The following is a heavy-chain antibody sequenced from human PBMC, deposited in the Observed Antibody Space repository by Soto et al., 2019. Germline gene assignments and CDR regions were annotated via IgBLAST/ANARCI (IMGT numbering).Heavy chain of an antibody. J-gene: IGHJ4*02. D-gene: IGHD1-1*01. CDR2: ISGSGTNT. Sequence: PGWSLRLSCSASVFTFSNYGMTWFRQAPGKGLEWVSGISGSGTNTNYADSVKGRFTISRDNSKNTLFLQINSLRAEDTAVYYCAKDERYPPCRGYFTSWGQGTLVTVSS. CDR1: VFTFSNYG. CDR3: AKDERYPPCRGYFTS. V-gene: IGHV3-23*01.